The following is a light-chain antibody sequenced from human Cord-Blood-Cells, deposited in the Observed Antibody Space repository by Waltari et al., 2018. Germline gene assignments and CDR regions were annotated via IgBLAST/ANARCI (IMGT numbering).Light chain of an antibody. V-gene: IGKV1-39*01. CDR1: QSISSY. J-gene: IGKJ1*01. Sequence: DIQMPQSPSSLSASVGDRVTIPCRASQSISSYLNWYQQKPGKAPKLLIYAASSLQSGVPSRFSGSGSGTDFTLTISSLQPEDFATYYCQQSYSTLRTFGQGTKVEIK. CDR3: QQSYSTLRT. CDR2: AAS.